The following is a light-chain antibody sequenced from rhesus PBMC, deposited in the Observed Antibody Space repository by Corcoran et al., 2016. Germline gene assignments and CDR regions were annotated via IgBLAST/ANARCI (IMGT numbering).Light chain of an antibody. V-gene: IGKV1-22*01. CDR2: KAY. CDR3: LQYSSSPYS. Sequence: DIQMTQSPSSLSASVGDTVTITCRASQSISSWLDWYQQKPGKAPKLLIYKAYSLKSGVPSRFSGSGSGTDFTLTISSLQPEDFATYYCLQYSSSPYSFGQGTKVEIK. CDR1: QSISSW. J-gene: IGKJ2*01.